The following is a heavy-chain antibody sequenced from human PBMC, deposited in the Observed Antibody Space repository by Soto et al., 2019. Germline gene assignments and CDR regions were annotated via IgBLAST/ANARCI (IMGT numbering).Heavy chain of an antibody. CDR3: ARSRDGYNFGWYFDL. CDR2: IWYDGGIK. V-gene: IGHV3-33*01. CDR1: GFTFNTYG. D-gene: IGHD5-12*01. J-gene: IGHJ2*01. Sequence: QGQLVESGGGVVQPGRSLRLSCAASGFTFNTYGMNWVRQAPGKGLEWVAVIWYDGGIKYYADSAKGRFTVSRDNSKNTLYLQMNSLRAEDTAVYYCARSRDGYNFGWYFDLWGRGTLVTVSS.